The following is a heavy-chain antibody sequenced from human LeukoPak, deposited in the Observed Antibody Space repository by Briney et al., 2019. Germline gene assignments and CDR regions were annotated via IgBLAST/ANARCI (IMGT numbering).Heavy chain of an antibody. D-gene: IGHD3-10*01. V-gene: IGHV3-23*01. CDR3: AKDLWFGELFGLNWFDP. CDR2: ISGSGGST. Sequence: HPGGSLRLSCAASGFTFSSYAMSWVRQAPGKGLEWVSAISGSGGSTYYADSVKGRFTISRDNSKNTLYLQMNSLRAEDTAVYYCAKDLWFGELFGLNWFDPWGQGTLVTVSS. J-gene: IGHJ5*02. CDR1: GFTFSSYA.